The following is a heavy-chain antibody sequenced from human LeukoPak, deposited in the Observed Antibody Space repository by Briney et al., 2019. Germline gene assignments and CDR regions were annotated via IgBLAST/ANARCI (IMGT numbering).Heavy chain of an antibody. CDR3: AGHGGGNAVSFFDY. CDR2: IYCSGST. CDR1: GGSVSSSSYY. J-gene: IGHJ4*02. Sequence: SETLSLTCTVSGGSVSSSSYYWDWIRQPPGKGLEWIGTIYCSGSTYYSSSLKSRVTISVDTSKNQFSLKLSSVTAADTAVYYCAGHGGGNAVSFFDYWGQGTLVTVSS. D-gene: IGHD4-23*01. V-gene: IGHV4-39*01.